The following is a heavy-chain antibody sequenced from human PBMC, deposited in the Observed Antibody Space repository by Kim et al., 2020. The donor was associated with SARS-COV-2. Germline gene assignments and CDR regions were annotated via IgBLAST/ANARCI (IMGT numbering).Heavy chain of an antibody. CDR3: ARSLVYYGMDV. Sequence: NKYYAESVKGRFTISRDNSKNTLYRQMNSLRAEDTAVYYCARSLVYYGMDVWGQGTTVTVSS. J-gene: IGHJ6*02. CDR2: NK. D-gene: IGHD2-2*01. V-gene: IGHV3-33*01.